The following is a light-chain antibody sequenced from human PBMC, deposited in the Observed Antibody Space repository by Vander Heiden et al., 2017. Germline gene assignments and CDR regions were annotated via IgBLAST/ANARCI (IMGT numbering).Light chain of an antibody. CDR1: GSNIGSNA. Sequence: QSVLTQPPSASGTHGQRVTISCSGSGSNIGSNAVNWYQQFPGTAPKLLIDSNNHRPSGVTDRFSGSKSGTSASLAISGLQSEDEADYHCAAWDDSLNGYVFGTGTKVTVL. J-gene: IGLJ1*01. CDR3: AAWDDSLNGYV. CDR2: SNN. V-gene: IGLV1-44*01.